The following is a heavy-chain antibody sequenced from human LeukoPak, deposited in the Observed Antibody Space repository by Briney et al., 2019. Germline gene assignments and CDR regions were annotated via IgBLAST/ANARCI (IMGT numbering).Heavy chain of an antibody. D-gene: IGHD3-10*01. J-gene: IGHJ4*02. V-gene: IGHV4-4*07. CDR2: FFSSGNT. CDR3: ARYSGIHGHDY. Sequence: SETLSFTCTVSGGSFTSFYWSWIRQPAGKGLEWIGRFFSSGNTNYNPSFKSRASISVGESKNQFSLKLTSVTAADTAVYYCARYSGIHGHDYWGQGTLVSVSS. CDR1: GGSFTSFY.